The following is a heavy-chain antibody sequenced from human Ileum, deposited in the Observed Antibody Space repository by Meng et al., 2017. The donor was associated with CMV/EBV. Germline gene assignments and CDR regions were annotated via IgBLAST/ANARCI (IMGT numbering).Heavy chain of an antibody. D-gene: IGHD2-15*01. J-gene: IGHJ5*02. V-gene: IGHV4-34*01. CDR1: GGSLTGYY. CDR3: ARSGGRRRDWFDP. Sequence: GSLRLSCTVSGGSLTGYYWSWIRQPPGKGLEWIGDINHIGNTKYSASLESRVTISLDTSKNEVSLKVRSVTVADTAVYYCARSGGRRRDWFDPWGQGTLVTVSS. CDR2: INHIGNT.